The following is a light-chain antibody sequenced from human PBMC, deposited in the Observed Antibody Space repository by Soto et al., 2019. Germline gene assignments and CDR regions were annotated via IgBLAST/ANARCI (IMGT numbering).Light chain of an antibody. CDR1: QSVSSNY. Sequence: EIVMTQSPATLSVSPGERATLSCRASQSVSSNYLAWYQQKPGQAPRLLIYGASSRATGIPDRFSGSGSGTDFTLTISRLEAEDFAVYYCQQYGRPFGQGTKVDIK. V-gene: IGKV3-20*01. J-gene: IGKJ1*01. CDR3: QQYGRP. CDR2: GAS.